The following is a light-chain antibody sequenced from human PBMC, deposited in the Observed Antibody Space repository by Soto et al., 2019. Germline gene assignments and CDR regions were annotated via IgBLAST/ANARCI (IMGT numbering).Light chain of an antibody. J-gene: IGLJ2*01. CDR3: QYYERSLSGSG. Sequence: QSVLTQPPSVSGAPGQRVTISCTGSSSNIGAGYDVHWYQQLPGTAPKLLIYGNSNRPSGVPDRFYGSKSGTSASLAITGSQAEDDADYDCQYYERSLSGSGFGGGTKLTVL. CDR2: GNS. CDR1: SSNIGAGYD. V-gene: IGLV1-40*01.